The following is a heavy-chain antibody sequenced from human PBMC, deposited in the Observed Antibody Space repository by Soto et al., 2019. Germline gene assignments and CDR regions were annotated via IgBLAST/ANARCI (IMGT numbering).Heavy chain of an antibody. J-gene: IGHJ4*02. V-gene: IGHV4-31*03. CDR1: GGSIGSGGYY. CDR2: IYYSGIT. Sequence: SETLSLTCTVSGGSIGSGGYYWSWIRQHPGKGLEWIGYIYYSGITYYNPSLKSRVTISVDTSKNQFSLKLSSVTAADTAVYYCARSPGYYFDYWVRGTLVTVSS. CDR3: ARSPGYYFDY.